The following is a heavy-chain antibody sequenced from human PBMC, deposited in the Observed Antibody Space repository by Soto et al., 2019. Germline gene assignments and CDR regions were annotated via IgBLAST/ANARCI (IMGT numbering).Heavy chain of an antibody. V-gene: IGHV3-7*05. D-gene: IGHD3-10*01. Sequence: EVQLVESGGGLVQPGGSLRLSCAASGFTFSSYWMSWVRQAPGQGLEWVANIKQDGSEKYYVDSVKGRFTISKDNAKNSLYLQMNGLRAEDTAVYYCASRDITMVRGVYYYYGMDVWGQGTTVTVSS. CDR1: GFTFSSYW. J-gene: IGHJ6*02. CDR2: IKQDGSEK. CDR3: ASRDITMVRGVYYYYGMDV.